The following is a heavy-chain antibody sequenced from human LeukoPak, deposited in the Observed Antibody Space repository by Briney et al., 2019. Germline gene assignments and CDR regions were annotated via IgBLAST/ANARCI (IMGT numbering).Heavy chain of an antibody. CDR2: IYYSGST. CDR3: ARLVDGVCSGGSCYSVYFDY. CDR1: GGSISSSSYY. V-gene: IGHV4-39*01. D-gene: IGHD2-15*01. J-gene: IGHJ4*02. Sequence: SETLSLTCTVSGGSISSSSYYWGWIRQPPGKGLEWIGSIYYSGSTYYNPSLKSRVTISVDTSKHQFSLKLSSVTAADTAVYYCARLVDGVCSGGSCYSVYFDYWGQGTLVTVSS.